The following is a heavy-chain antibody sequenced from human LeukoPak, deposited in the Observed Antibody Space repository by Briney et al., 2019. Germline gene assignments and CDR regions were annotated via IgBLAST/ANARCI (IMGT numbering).Heavy chain of an antibody. CDR3: ARAGLSGSYYY. J-gene: IGHJ4*02. CDR1: GGSISSYY. D-gene: IGHD1-26*01. CDR2: IYYSGST. V-gene: IGHV4-59*01. Sequence: SETLSLTCTASGGSISSYYWSWIRQPPGKGLEWIGYIYYSGSTNYNPSLKSRVTISVDTSKNQFSLKLSSVTAADTAVYYCARAGLSGSYYYWGQGTLVTVSS.